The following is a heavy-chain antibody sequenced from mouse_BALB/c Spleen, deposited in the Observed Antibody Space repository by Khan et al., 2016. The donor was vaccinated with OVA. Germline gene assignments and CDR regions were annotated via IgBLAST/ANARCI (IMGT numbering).Heavy chain of an antibody. V-gene: IGHV5-6*01. D-gene: IGHD1-1*01. J-gene: IGHJ3*01. CDR2: ISSGGDYT. CDR1: GFTFSSYS. Sequence: EVQLVESGGDLVKPGGSLKLSCAASGFTFSSYSMSWVRQTPDKRLEWVASISSGGDYTYYPDSVKGRFTISRDNAKNTLYLQMSDLKSEDTAMFYCTRLAYYYDGEGFAYWGQGTLVTVSA. CDR3: TRLAYYYDGEGFAY.